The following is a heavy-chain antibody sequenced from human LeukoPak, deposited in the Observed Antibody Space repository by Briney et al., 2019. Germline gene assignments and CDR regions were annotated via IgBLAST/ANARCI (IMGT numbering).Heavy chain of an antibody. Sequence: GGSLRLSCVVSGFGFSDSYMTWIRQTPGKGLECLAYISGSGSDIYYADSVKGRFTISRENAKNSLYLQMNSLRAEDTAVYYCAELGITMIGGVWGKGTTVTISS. J-gene: IGHJ6*04. V-gene: IGHV3-11*04. CDR2: ISGSGSDI. CDR3: AELGITMIGGV. CDR1: GFGFSDSY. D-gene: IGHD3-10*02.